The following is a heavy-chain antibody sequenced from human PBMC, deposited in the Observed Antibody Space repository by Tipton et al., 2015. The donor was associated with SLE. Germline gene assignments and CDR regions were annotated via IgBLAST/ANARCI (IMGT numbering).Heavy chain of an antibody. V-gene: IGHV3-20*04. D-gene: IGHD2-21*01. CDR1: GFTFDDYG. CDR3: ARVAYCGGDCYKRGWDY. CDR2: INWNGGST. Sequence: GSLRLSCAASGFTFDDYGMSWVRQVPGKGLEWVSGINWNGGSTGYADSVKGRFTISRDNAKNSLYLQMNSLRAEDTALYYCARVAYCGGDCYKRGWDYWGQGTLVTVSS. J-gene: IGHJ4*02.